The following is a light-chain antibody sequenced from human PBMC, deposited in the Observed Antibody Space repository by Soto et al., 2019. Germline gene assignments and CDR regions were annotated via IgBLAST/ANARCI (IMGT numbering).Light chain of an antibody. V-gene: IGKV3-15*01. CDR2: GAT. J-gene: IGKJ4*01. CDR1: QSISNN. CDR3: QQYNNWPFT. Sequence: ETVMTQSPATLSVSPGERATLSCRAGQSISNNLAWYQQNPGQAPRLLIYGATTRATGIPSRFSGSGSGTEFTLTISSMQSEDFAVYYCQQYNNWPFTFGGGTKVEI.